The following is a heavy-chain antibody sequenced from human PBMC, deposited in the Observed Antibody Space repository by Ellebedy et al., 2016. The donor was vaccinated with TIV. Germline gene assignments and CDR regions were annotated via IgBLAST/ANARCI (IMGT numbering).Heavy chain of an antibody. CDR1: GFTLTSYG. J-gene: IGHJ6*02. CDR3: TAGNFLEWLLGAPTSYNYNGMDV. D-gene: IGHD3-3*01. CDR2: ISGKNGNT. Sequence: AASVKVSCKASGFTLTSYGINWVRQAPGQGLEWMGWISGKNGNTNYAQKVQGRLTLTTDTSTNTAYMELSSLRSEDTAVYYCTAGNFLEWLLGAPTSYNYNGMDVWGQGTTVTVSS. V-gene: IGHV1-18*04.